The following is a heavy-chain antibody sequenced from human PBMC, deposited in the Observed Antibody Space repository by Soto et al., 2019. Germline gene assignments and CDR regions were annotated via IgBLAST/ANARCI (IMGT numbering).Heavy chain of an antibody. D-gene: IGHD6-13*01. CDR1: GSSISSSSYY. Sequence: SETLSLTCTVAGSSISSSSYYWGWIRQPPGKGLEWIGSIYYSGSTYYNPSLKRRVTISVDTSKNQCSLKLSSVTAADTAVYYCATRSSSSWTYGMDVWGQGTMVIVSS. CDR3: ATRSSSSWTYGMDV. V-gene: IGHV4-39*01. CDR2: IYYSGST. J-gene: IGHJ6*02.